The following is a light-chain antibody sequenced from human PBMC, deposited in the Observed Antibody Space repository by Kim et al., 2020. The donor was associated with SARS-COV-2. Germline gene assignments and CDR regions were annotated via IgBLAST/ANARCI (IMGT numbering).Light chain of an antibody. CDR2: DVS. J-gene: IGLJ2*01. CDR1: SSDVGGYNY. V-gene: IGLV2-11*01. CDR3: CSYAGSYTEV. Sequence: GKSVTISCTGTSSDVGGYNYVSWYQQHPGKAPKLMIYDVSKRPSGVPDRFSGSKSGNTASLTISGLQGEDEADYYCCSYAGSYTEVFGGGTQLTV.